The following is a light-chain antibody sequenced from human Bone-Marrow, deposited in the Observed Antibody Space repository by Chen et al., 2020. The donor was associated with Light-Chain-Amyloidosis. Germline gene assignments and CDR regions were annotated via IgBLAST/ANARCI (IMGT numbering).Light chain of an antibody. Sequence: QSVLPQPPAASAAPGQRATAPCSGSSSNIGTNSLYWYQQLPGAAPTVLIYRNSQRPSGVPDRFSGSKSGTSGSLAISGLRSEDEGDYYCAAWDESLNGLVFGGGTKLTVL. CDR1: SSNIGTNS. CDR3: AAWDESLNGLV. CDR2: RNS. V-gene: IGLV1-47*02. J-gene: IGLJ3*02.